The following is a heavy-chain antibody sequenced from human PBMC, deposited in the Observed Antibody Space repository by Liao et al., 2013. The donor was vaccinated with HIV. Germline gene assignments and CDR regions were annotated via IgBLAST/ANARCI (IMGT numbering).Heavy chain of an antibody. D-gene: IGHD2-15*01. CDR3: ARVMKTCSGFDCHHGGINY. J-gene: IGHJ4*02. CDR1: GGSISSRAYY. CDR2: VYSSGST. Sequence: QVRLQESGPGLVKPSQTLSLTCTVSGGSISSRAYYWTWIRQPAGTGLEWIGRVYSSGSTNYNRYLRSRVTISVDTSNHFLSLRLTSVTAADTAVYYCARVMKTCSGFDCHHGGINYWGEGTLVTVSS. V-gene: IGHV4-61*02.